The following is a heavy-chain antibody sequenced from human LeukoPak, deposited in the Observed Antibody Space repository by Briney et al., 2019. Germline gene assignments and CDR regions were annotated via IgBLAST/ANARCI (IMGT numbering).Heavy chain of an antibody. CDR2: ISGNNDNP. CDR1: GYTFSNFG. V-gene: IGHV1-18*01. J-gene: IGHJ4*02. Sequence: ASDRVSCKPSGYTFSNFGINWVRQAPGQGLEWMRWISGNNDNPNYGQKFQGRFTVTTDSSTTTAYMELRNLRFDDTAVYCCARDGTSTDDYWGQGALVTVSS. CDR3: ARDGTSTDDY. D-gene: IGHD2-2*01.